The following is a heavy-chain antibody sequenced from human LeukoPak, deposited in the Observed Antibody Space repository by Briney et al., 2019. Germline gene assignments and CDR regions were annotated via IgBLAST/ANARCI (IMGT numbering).Heavy chain of an antibody. CDR3: ARDRDSSGWYSYFDY. Sequence: PGGSLRLSCEASGFTFSSYSMIWVRQAPGKGLEWVSSISSISSYIYYAESVKGRFTISRDNAKNSLYLQMNSLRAEDTAVYYCARDRDSSGWYSYFDYWGQGTLVTVSS. CDR1: GFTFSSYS. V-gene: IGHV3-21*01. D-gene: IGHD6-19*01. J-gene: IGHJ4*02. CDR2: ISSISSYI.